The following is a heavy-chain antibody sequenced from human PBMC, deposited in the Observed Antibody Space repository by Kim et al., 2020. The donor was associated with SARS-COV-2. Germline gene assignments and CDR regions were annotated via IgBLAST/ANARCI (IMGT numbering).Heavy chain of an antibody. D-gene: IGHD3-10*01. J-gene: IGHJ6*02. Sequence: SETLSLTCAVYGGSFSGYYWSWIRQPPGKGLEWIGKINHSGSTNYNPSLKSRVTISVDTSKNQFSLKLSSVTAADTAVYYCARGHFLWFGEGRDYGMDVWGQGTTVTVSS. CDR2: INHSGST. CDR3: ARGHFLWFGEGRDYGMDV. V-gene: IGHV4-34*01. CDR1: GGSFSGYY.